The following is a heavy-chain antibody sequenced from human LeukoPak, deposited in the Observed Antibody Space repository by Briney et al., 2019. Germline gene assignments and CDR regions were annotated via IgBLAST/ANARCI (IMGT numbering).Heavy chain of an antibody. CDR2: INSDGSST. Sequence: GGSLRLSCAASGFTFSSYWMHWVRQAPGKGLVWVSRINSDGSSTSYADSVKGRFTISRDNAKNTLYLQMNSLRAEDTAVYYCARDQGRTVTTYFPDYWGQGTLVTVSS. V-gene: IGHV3-74*01. D-gene: IGHD4-17*01. CDR3: ARDQGRTVTTYFPDY. CDR1: GFTFSSYW. J-gene: IGHJ4*02.